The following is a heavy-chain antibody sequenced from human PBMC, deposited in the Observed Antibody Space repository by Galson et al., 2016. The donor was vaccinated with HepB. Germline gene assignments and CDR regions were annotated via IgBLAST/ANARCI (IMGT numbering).Heavy chain of an antibody. CDR1: GLAVSSNY. CDR2: IYFDLRT. Sequence: SLRLSCAASGLAVSSNYMSWVRQAPGKGLEWVSVIYFDLRTYDVASVKGRFTTSRDDSKNTLYLQMNSLRVEDTAVYYCARGGSYYAPIESWGQGTLVTVSS. CDR3: ARGGSYYAPIES. D-gene: IGHD1-26*01. J-gene: IGHJ4*02. V-gene: IGHV3-53*01.